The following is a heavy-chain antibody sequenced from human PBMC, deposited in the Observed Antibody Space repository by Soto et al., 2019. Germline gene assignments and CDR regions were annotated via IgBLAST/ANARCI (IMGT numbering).Heavy chain of an antibody. CDR1: GGSISSYY. D-gene: IGHD3-3*01. V-gene: IGHV4-59*01. Sequence: SETLSLTCTVSGGSISSYYWSWIRQPPGKGLEWIGYIYYSGSTNYNPSLKSRVTISVDTSKNQFSLKLSSVTAADTAVYYCARDLPPLGYDFWSGYYVGGFQTYYYYYMDVWGKGTTVTVSS. CDR3: ARDLPPLGYDFWSGYYVGGFQTYYYYYMDV. CDR2: IYYSGST. J-gene: IGHJ6*03.